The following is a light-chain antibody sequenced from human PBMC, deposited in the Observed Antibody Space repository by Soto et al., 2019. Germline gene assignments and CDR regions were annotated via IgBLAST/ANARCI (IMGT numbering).Light chain of an antibody. J-gene: IGKJ4*01. CDR3: MQGTLWPPT. V-gene: IGKV1-39*01. CDR1: QSISSY. CDR2: AAS. Sequence: DIQTTQSPSSISASVGDRLTITCRASQSISSYLNWYQQKPGKAPKLLIYAASTLQSGVPSRFSGSGSGAEFTLTISSLQPEDFAVYYCMQGTLWPPTFGGGTKVDIK.